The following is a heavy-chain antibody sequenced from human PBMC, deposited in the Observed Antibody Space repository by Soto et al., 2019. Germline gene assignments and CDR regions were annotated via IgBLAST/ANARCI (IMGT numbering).Heavy chain of an antibody. V-gene: IGHV3-11*06. Sequence: QVQLVESGGGLVKPGGSLRLSCAASGCTFSDYYMSWIRQAPGKGLEWVSYMSSSSSYTNYADSVKGGFTISRDNAKNSLYLQMNSMRAEDTAVYYCASGVVGATTLDYWGQGTLVTVSS. D-gene: IGHD1-26*01. J-gene: IGHJ4*02. CDR1: GCTFSDYY. CDR2: MSSSSSYT. CDR3: ASGVVGATTLDY.